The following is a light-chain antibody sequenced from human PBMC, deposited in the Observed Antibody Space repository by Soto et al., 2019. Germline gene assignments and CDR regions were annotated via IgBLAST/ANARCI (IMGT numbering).Light chain of an antibody. V-gene: IGKV1-12*01. CDR3: QQTSSFPLYT. J-gene: IGKJ2*01. Sequence: DIQMTQSPSSVSASVGDRGTITCRASQGISRWLAWYQQKPGKAPNLLISAASSLQSGVPSRFSGSGSGTDFTLTISGLQPEDFATYYCQQTSSFPLYTFGQGTKVQIK. CDR1: QGISRW. CDR2: AAS.